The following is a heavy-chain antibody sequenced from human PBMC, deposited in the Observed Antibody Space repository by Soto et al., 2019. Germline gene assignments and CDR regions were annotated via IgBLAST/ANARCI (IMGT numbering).Heavy chain of an antibody. CDR1: GGTLSSYV. Sequence: SVRVSGKPSGGTLSSYVISWVRQAPGQGLEWMGGIIPIFGTANYAQKFQGRVTITADESTSTAYMELSSLRSEDTAVYYCARASTPAYYYDSSGYTDAFDFWGQGTMVTVSS. CDR2: IIPIFGTA. V-gene: IGHV1-69*13. D-gene: IGHD3-22*01. J-gene: IGHJ3*01. CDR3: ARASTPAYYYDSSGYTDAFDF.